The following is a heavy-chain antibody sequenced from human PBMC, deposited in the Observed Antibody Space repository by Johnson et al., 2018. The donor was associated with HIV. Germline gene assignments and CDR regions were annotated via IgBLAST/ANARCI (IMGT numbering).Heavy chain of an antibody. CDR1: GFTFSSYA. V-gene: IGHV3-30*04. CDR3: AREWIGHSSSWFRYAFDI. CDR2: ISYDGSNK. D-gene: IGHD6-13*01. J-gene: IGHJ3*02. Sequence: VESGGGVVQPGRSLRLSCAASGFTFSSYAMHWVRQAPGKGLEWVAVISYDGSNKYYADSVKGRFTISRDNSKNTLYLQMNSLRAEDTAVYYCAREWIGHSSSWFRYAFDIWGQGTMVTVSS.